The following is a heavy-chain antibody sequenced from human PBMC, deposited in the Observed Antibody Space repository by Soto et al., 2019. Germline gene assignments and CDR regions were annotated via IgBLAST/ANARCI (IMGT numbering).Heavy chain of an antibody. D-gene: IGHD2-21*02. CDR1: GGSISSGDYY. V-gene: IGHV4-30-4*01. Sequence: SETLSLTCTFSGGSISSGDYYWSWIRQPPGKGLEWIGYIYYSGSTYYNPSLKSRVTISVDTSKNQFSLKLSSVTAADTAVYYCARVCGGDCHYGMDVWGQGTTVTVSS. CDR3: ARVCGGDCHYGMDV. CDR2: IYYSGST. J-gene: IGHJ6*02.